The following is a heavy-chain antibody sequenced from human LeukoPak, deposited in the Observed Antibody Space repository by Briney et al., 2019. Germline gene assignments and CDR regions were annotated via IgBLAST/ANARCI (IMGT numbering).Heavy chain of an antibody. D-gene: IGHD3-10*01. Sequence: SETLSLTCTVSGGSISSSSYYWGWIRQPPGKGLERIGSIYYSGSTYYNPSLKSRVTISVDTSKNQFSLKLSSVTAADTAVYYCARQLYLVRGVIVYYFDYWGQGTLVTVSS. CDR3: ARQLYLVRGVIVYYFDY. CDR2: IYYSGST. CDR1: GGSISSSSYY. V-gene: IGHV4-39*01. J-gene: IGHJ4*02.